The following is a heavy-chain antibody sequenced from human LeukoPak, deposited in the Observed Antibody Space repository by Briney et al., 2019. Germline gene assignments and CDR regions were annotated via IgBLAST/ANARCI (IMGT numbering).Heavy chain of an antibody. CDR3: ARVGRDYYASYYYYYMDV. D-gene: IGHD3-10*01. V-gene: IGHV1-18*01. CDR2: ISAYNGNT. J-gene: IGHJ6*03. CDR1: GYTFTSYG. Sequence: ASVKVSCKASGYTFTSYGISWVRQAPGQGLEWMGWISAYNGNTNYAQKLQGRVTMTTDTSTSTAYMELRSLRSDDTAVYYCARVGRDYYASYYYYYMDVWGKGTTVTISS.